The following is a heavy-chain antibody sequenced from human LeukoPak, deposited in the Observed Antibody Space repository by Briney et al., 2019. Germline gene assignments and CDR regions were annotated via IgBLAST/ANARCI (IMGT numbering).Heavy chain of an antibody. CDR2: ISYDGSNK. CDR3: AKDVGYYYDSSGSAASDI. CDR1: GFTFSSCG. D-gene: IGHD3-22*01. Sequence: GRSLRLSCAASGFTFSSCGMHWVRQAPGKGLEWVAAISYDGSNKYYADSVKGRFTISRDNSKNTLYLQMNSLRAEDTAVYYCAKDVGYYYDSSGSAASDIWGQGTMVIVSS. V-gene: IGHV3-30*18. J-gene: IGHJ3*02.